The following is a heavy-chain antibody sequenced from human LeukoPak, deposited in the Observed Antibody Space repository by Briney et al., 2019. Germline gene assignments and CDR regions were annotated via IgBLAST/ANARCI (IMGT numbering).Heavy chain of an antibody. J-gene: IGHJ3*02. Sequence: PGGSLRLSCAASGFTFSSYAMHWVRQAPGKGLEWVALISYDGSNKYYADSVKGRFTISRDNAKNSLYLQMNSLRAEDTAVYYCARDSLRDTFDAFDIWGQGTMVTVSS. CDR1: GFTFSSYA. CDR2: ISYDGSNK. CDR3: ARDSLRDTFDAFDI. D-gene: IGHD5-24*01. V-gene: IGHV3-30*04.